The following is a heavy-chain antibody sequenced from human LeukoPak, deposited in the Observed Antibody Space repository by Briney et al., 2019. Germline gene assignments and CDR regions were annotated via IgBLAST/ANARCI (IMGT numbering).Heavy chain of an antibody. J-gene: IGHJ4*02. CDR1: GFTVSSNY. CDR3: ARVFAAAASFEY. CDR2: IYSDGST. Sequence: GSLRLSCAASGFTVSSNYMSWVRQAPGKGLEWVSLIYSDGSTFYADSVKGRFTISRDNSKNTLNLQMNSLRAEDTAVYYCARVFAAAASFEYWGQGTLVTVSS. V-gene: IGHV3-53*01. D-gene: IGHD6-13*01.